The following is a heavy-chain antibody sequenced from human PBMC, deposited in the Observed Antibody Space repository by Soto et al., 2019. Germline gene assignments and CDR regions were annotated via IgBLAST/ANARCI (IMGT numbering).Heavy chain of an antibody. CDR3: ARHGNYYDSSGYYYIFDY. Sequence: SETLSLTCTVSGGSISSSSYYWGWIRQPPGKGLEWIGSIYYSGSTYYNPSLKSRVTISVDTSKNQFSLKLSSVTAADTAVYYCARHGNYYDSSGYYYIFDYWGQGTLVAVSS. V-gene: IGHV4-39*01. D-gene: IGHD3-22*01. J-gene: IGHJ4*02. CDR2: IYYSGST. CDR1: GGSISSSSYY.